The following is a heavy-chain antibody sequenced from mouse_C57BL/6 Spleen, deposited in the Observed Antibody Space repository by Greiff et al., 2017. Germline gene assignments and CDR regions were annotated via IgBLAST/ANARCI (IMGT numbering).Heavy chain of an antibody. CDR3: ATYYSNHYAMDY. J-gene: IGHJ4*01. V-gene: IGHV1-82*01. Sequence: VQLQQSGPELVKPGASVKISCKASGYAFSSSWMNWVKQRPGKGLEWIGRIYPGDGDTNYNGKFKGKATLTADKSSSTAYMQLSSLTSEDSAVYFCATYYSNHYAMDYWGQGTSVTVSS. D-gene: IGHD2-5*01. CDR2: IYPGDGDT. CDR1: GYAFSSSW.